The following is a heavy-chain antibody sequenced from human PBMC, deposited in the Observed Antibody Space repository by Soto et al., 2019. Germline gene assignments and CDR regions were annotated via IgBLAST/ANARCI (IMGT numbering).Heavy chain of an antibody. Sequence: VKVAYNASGGPLISYAIIWVGQAPGQGLEWMGGIIPIFGTANYAQKFQGRVTITADESTSTAYMELSSLRSEDTAVYYCARYSSSSAYYCCSMDVWGQGTMVTVSS. CDR3: ARYSSSSAYYCCSMDV. V-gene: IGHV1-69*01. CDR1: GGPLISYA. CDR2: IIPIFGTA. J-gene: IGHJ6*02. D-gene: IGHD6-6*01.